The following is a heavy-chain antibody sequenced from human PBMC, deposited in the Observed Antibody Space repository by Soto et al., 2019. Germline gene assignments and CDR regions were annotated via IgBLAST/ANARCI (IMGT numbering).Heavy chain of an antibody. Sequence: PGESLKICCNGSGYSFASYWISWVRQMPGKGLEWMGRIDPSDSYTKYSPSFQGHVTISVDKSISTAYLQWSSLKASDTAMYYCARHWVLYDYDDVWGQGTTVTVSS. CDR3: ARHWVLYDYDDV. V-gene: IGHV5-10-1*01. CDR1: GYSFASYW. CDR2: IDPSDSYT. J-gene: IGHJ6*02. D-gene: IGHD3-16*01.